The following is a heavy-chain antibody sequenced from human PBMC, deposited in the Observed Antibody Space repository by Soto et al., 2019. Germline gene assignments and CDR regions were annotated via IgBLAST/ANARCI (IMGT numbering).Heavy chain of an antibody. CDR3: ARILPDIVVVPATNYYYGMDV. D-gene: IGHD2-2*01. V-gene: IGHV1-18*04. CDR1: GYTFTSYG. J-gene: IGHJ6*04. CDR2: ISAYNGNT. Sequence: ASVKVCCKASGYTFTSYGISWVRQAPGQGLEWMGWISAYNGNTNYAQKLQGRVTMTTDTSTSTAYMELRSLRSDDTAVYYCARILPDIVVVPATNYYYGMDVWGKCTTVTVS.